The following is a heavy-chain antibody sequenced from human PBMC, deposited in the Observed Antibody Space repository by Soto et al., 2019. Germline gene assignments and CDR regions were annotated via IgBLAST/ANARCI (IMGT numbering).Heavy chain of an antibody. J-gene: IGHJ6*02. CDR3: ARGHCSRPSCYDIGVHHYGMEV. CDR1: GFPLTSRT. Sequence: GGSLTLSCAASGFPLTSRTMIRVLQAPGKGLEGVSSISSDSSYRYYADSVEGRITISRDNAKNSLFLQINSLRDEATAVYYCARGHCSRPSCYDIGVHHYGMEVWGQATTVTVSS. V-gene: IGHV3-21*01. D-gene: IGHD2-2*01. CDR2: ISSDSSYR.